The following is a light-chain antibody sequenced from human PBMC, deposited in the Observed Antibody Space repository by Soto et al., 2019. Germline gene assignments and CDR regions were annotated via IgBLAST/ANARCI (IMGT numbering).Light chain of an antibody. CDR2: DAS. J-gene: IGKJ4*01. Sequence: QVTRSPSSLSASVGDRVTMTYPASQDISNYLAWYQQKPGKAPKLLIYDASNLDSGVPSRFSGSGSGTDFTFTISSLQPEDFATYYCQQRNSYPLTFGRGTKVDI. CDR1: QDISNY. CDR3: QQRNSYPLT. V-gene: IGKV1-33*01.